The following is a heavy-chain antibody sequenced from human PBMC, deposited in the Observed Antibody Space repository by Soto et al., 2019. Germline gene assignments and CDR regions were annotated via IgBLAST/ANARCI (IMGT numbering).Heavy chain of an antibody. V-gene: IGHV3-23*01. J-gene: IGHJ4*02. D-gene: IGHD6-19*01. CDR1: GFSFNVYA. Sequence: GGSLRLSCAASGFSFNVYAMTWVRQPPGKGLEWVSTISGSSGRTNFADFVKGRLTISRDNSTNTLYLQMNRLSGDDTAVYFCLRRNGLTVAGIRQFDYWGPGTLVTVSS. CDR3: LRRNGLTVAGIRQFDY. CDR2: ISGSSGRT.